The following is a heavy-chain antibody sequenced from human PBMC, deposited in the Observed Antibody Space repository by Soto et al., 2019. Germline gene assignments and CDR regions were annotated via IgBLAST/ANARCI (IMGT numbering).Heavy chain of an antibody. CDR3: AIDDMRAPGDIYNSRYGMDV. J-gene: IGHJ6*02. D-gene: IGHD3-9*01. Sequence: ASVKVSCKASGYTFTGYYMHWVRQAPGQGLEWMGWINPNSGGTNYAQKFQGWVTMTRDTSTITAYMELSSLKSEDTAAYYCAIDDMRAPGDIYNSRYGMDVWGQRTTVTVSS. CDR2: INPNSGGT. CDR1: GYTFTGYY. V-gene: IGHV1-2*04.